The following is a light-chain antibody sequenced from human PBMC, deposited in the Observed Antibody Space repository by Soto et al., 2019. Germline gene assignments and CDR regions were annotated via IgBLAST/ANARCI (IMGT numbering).Light chain of an antibody. CDR1: QSVSKL. J-gene: IGKJ1*01. CDR3: QVRSNWHTWT. CDR2: DAS. V-gene: IGKV3-11*01. Sequence: EILLTQSPATLSLSPGDSATLSCRASQSVSKLLAWYQQKPGQAPRLLIYDASNRATGIPARFSGGGSGTDFTLTISSLEPQDFAVYYCQVRSNWHTWTFGQGTKVDIK.